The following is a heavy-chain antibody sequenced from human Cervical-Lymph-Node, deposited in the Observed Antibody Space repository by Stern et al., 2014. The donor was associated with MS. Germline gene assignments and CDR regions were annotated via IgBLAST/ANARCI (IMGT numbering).Heavy chain of an antibody. D-gene: IGHD3-22*01. J-gene: IGHJ4*02. V-gene: IGHV4-34*01. CDR2: INHRGST. CDR1: GGSFSGYY. CDR3: ARRYYDSSGYLPYYFDY. Sequence: QMQLQQWGAGLLKPSETLSLTCAVYGGSFSGYYWSWIRQPPGKGLEWIGEINHRGSTNYNQSFKSRVTISVITSQYQLSLMLNSVTAADTAVYYCARRYYDSSGYLPYYFDYWGQGTLVTVSS.